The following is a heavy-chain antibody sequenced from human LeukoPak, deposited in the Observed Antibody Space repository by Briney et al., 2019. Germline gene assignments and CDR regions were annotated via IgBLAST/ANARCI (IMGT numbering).Heavy chain of an antibody. CDR3: RRNDFDI. J-gene: IGHJ3*02. Sequence: SETLSLTCAVYGGSFSGYYRSWIRQPPGKGLEWIGSIYYSGSTYYNPSLKSRVTISVDTSKNQFSLKLSSVTAADTAVYCARRNDFDIWGQGTMVTVSS. CDR1: GGSFSGYY. CDR2: IYYSGST. V-gene: IGHV4-34*03.